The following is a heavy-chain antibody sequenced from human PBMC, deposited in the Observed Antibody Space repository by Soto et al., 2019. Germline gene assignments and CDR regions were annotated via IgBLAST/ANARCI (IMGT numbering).Heavy chain of an antibody. CDR2: INHSGST. V-gene: IGHV4-34*01. CDR1: GGSLSGYY. J-gene: IGHJ6*02. Sequence: SETLSLTCAVXGGSLSGYYWSWIRQPPGKGLEWIGEINHSGSTNYNPSLKSRVTISVDTSKNQFSLKLSSVTAADTAVYYCARGRRYQLLYGYYYYYGMDVWGQGTTVTVSS. D-gene: IGHD2-2*02. CDR3: ARGRRYQLLYGYYYYYGMDV.